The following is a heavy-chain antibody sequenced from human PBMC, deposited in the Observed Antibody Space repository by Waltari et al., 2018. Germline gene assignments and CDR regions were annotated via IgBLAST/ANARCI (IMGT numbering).Heavy chain of an antibody. CDR2: IYYSDNT. V-gene: IGHV4-30-4*08. J-gene: IGHJ5*01. Sequence: QVQLQESGPGLVKPSQTLSLTCTVSGVSISSGDYFWTWIRQPPGKGLEWIASIYYSDNTYYNPSLKSRLTISIDTSKNQFSLKLRSVAAADTAVYYCARERNNYGDSDSWGQGTLVTVSS. D-gene: IGHD4-17*01. CDR3: ARERNNYGDSDS. CDR1: GVSISSGDYF.